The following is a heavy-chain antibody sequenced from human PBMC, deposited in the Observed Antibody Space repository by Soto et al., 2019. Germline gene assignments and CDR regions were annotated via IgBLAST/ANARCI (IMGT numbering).Heavy chain of an antibody. Sequence: GGSLRLSCAASGFSFSDYYMTWIRQAPGQGLEWVSYISSRSGTIFYADSVKGRFTLSRDNSKNSMYLQMNSLRAEDTAVYYCAIDFSTTVYYYYGMDVWGQGTTVTVSS. D-gene: IGHD4-17*01. CDR1: GFSFSDYY. CDR3: AIDFSTTVYYYYGMDV. V-gene: IGHV3-11*04. J-gene: IGHJ6*02. CDR2: ISSRSGTI.